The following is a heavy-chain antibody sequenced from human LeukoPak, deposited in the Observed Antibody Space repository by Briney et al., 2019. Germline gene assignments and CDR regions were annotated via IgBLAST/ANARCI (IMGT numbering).Heavy chain of an antibody. D-gene: IGHD3-3*01. CDR1: GGSISSYY. CDR2: VSYSGST. Sequence: SETLSLTCTVSGGSISSYYWSWIRQPPGKGLEWIGYVSYSGSTNYNPSLKSRVTISEDTSKNHFSLKLSSVTAADTAVYYCAMYNFWSGYCGDYLRQGRLLAVCS. J-gene: IGHJ4*02. V-gene: IGHV4-59*01. CDR3: AMYNFWSGYCGDY.